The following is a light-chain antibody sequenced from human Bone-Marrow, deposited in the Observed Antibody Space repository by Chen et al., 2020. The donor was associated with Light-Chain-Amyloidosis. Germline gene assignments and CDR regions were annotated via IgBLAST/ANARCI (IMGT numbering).Light chain of an antibody. Sequence: QAGLTQPPSASKGLGPTASPPCTGNNKNVGNQGATWLQQHQRHPPQRLSYRNNSRPSGISERFSASRSGDTASLTITGLQPEDETDYYCSAWDATLGGQVFGGGTRLTVL. V-gene: IGLV10-54*04. CDR1: NKNVGNQG. J-gene: IGLJ3*02. CDR2: RNN. CDR3: SAWDATLGGQV.